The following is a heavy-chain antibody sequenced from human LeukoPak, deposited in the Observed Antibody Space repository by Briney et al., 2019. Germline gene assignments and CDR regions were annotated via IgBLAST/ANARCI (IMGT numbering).Heavy chain of an antibody. CDR3: ARGSSSSWPDY. J-gene: IGHJ4*02. Sequence: GSLRLSCAASGFTFSSYNMNWVRQAPGKGLEWIGYIYYSGSTNYNPSLKSRVTISVDTSKNQFSLKLSSVTAADTAVYYCARGSSSSWPDYWGQGTLVTVSS. V-gene: IGHV4-59*01. CDR1: GFTFSSYN. CDR2: IYYSGST. D-gene: IGHD6-13*01.